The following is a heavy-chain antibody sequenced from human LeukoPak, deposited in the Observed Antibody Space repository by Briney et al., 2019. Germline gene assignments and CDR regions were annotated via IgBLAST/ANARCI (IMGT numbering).Heavy chain of an antibody. CDR2: MHTSGST. CDR3: ARGVAPRRFDY. J-gene: IGHJ4*02. D-gene: IGHD6-6*01. CDR1: GVSIISYY. Sequence: SETLSLTCTVSGVSIISYYWNWVRQPAGRGLEWIGRMHTSGSTNYNPSLKSRVTMSVDTSKNQLSLKLTSVTAADTAVYYCARGVAPRRFDYWGQGTLVTVSS. V-gene: IGHV4-4*07.